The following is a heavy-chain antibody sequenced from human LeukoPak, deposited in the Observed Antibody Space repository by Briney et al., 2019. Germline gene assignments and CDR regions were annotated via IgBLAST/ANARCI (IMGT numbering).Heavy chain of an antibody. V-gene: IGHV3-15*01. CDR3: TTDPLLT. CDR1: GFTFSNAW. J-gene: IGHJ5*02. Sequence: GGSLRLSCAASGFTFSNAWMSWVRQAPGKGLEWVGRIKSKTDGETTDYAAPVKGRFTISRDDSKNTLYLQINSLKTEDTAVYYCTTDPLLTWGQGTLVTVLS. CDR2: IKSKTDGETT.